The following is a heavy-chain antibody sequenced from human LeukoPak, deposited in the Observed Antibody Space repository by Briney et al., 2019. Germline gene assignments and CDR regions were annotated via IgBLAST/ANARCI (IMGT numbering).Heavy chain of an antibody. CDR2: IFYSATT. V-gene: IGHV4-31*03. D-gene: IGHD2-2*02. J-gene: IGHJ4*02. Sequence: SQTLSLTCTVSGGSISSGGFYWTWIRQHPGKGLEWIGYIFYSATTRYNPSLKSRVTISEDTSKNQFSLKLSSVTAADTAMYYCARGSRYCTSNTCYMIDYWGQGTLVTVSS. CDR1: GGSISSGGFY. CDR3: ARGSRYCTSNTCYMIDY.